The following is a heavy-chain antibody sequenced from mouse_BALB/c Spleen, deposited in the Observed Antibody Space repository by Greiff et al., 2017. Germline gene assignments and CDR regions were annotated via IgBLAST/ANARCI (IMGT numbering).Heavy chain of an antibody. CDR1: GFSLTSYG. CDR3: AKNPLTFYAMDY. D-gene: IGHD4-1*01. Sequence: QVQLQQSGPSLVQPSQSLSITCTVSGFSLTSYGVHWVRQSPGKGLEWLGVIWRGGSTDYNAAFMSRLSITKDNSKSQVFFKMNSLQADDTAIYYCAKNPLTFYAMDYWGQGTSVTVSS. CDR2: IWRGGST. J-gene: IGHJ4*01. V-gene: IGHV2-5-1*01.